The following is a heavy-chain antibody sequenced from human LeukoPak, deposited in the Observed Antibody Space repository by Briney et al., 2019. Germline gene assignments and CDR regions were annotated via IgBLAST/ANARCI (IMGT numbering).Heavy chain of an antibody. J-gene: IGHJ6*03. CDR2: INPNSGNT. V-gene: IGHV1-8*02. CDR1: GYTFTGYY. Sequence: ASVKVSCKASGYTFTGYYMHWVRQAPGQGLEWMGWINPNSGNTGYAQKFQGRVTMTRNTSISAAYMELSSLRSEDTAVYYCARVHGDYPLDYYYYMDVWGKGTTVTVSS. D-gene: IGHD4-17*01. CDR3: ARVHGDYPLDYYYYMDV.